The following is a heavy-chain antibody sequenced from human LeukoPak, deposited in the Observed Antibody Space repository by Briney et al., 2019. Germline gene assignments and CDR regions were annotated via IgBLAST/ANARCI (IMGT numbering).Heavy chain of an antibody. CDR3: ARDEDYYDSSGYYARWFDP. CDR2: IIPILGIA. D-gene: IGHD3-22*01. Sequence: SVKVSCKASGGTFSSYTISWVRQAPGQGLEWMGRIIPILGIANYAQKFQGRVTITADKSTSTAYIELSSLRSEDTAVYYCARDEDYYDSSGYYARWFDPWGQGTLVTVSS. V-gene: IGHV1-69*04. CDR1: GGTFSSYT. J-gene: IGHJ5*02.